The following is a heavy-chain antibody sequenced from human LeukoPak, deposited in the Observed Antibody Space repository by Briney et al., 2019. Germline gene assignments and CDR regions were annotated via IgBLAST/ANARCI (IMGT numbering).Heavy chain of an antibody. CDR3: ARGGDYYGSGSPSYYYYYMDV. J-gene: IGHJ6*03. Sequence: PGESLKISCKGSGYSFTSYWIGWVRQMPGKGLEWMGIIYPGDSDTRYSPSLQGQVTISADKSISTAYLQWSSLKASDTAMYYCARGGDYYGSGSPSYYYYYMDVWGKGTTVTVSS. V-gene: IGHV5-51*01. D-gene: IGHD3-10*01. CDR2: IYPGDSDT. CDR1: GYSFTSYW.